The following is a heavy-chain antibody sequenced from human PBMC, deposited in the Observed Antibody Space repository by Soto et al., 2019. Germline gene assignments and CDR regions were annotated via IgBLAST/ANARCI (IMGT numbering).Heavy chain of an antibody. CDR3: ARDRLMATAGTARHYFGLDV. Sequence: SETLPLTCTVSGGSIRSGGYYWSWVRQSPRRGLEWIGNIYYSGSTYYNPSLKSRLTISVDTSKNQFSLNLSSVTAADTAVYYCARDRLMATAGTARHYFGLDVWGQGTTVTVSS. CDR2: IYYSGST. V-gene: IGHV4-31*03. J-gene: IGHJ6*02. D-gene: IGHD5-18*01. CDR1: GGSIRSGGYY.